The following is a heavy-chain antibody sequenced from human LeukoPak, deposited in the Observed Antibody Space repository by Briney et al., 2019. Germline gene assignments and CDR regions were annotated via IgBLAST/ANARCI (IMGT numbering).Heavy chain of an antibody. CDR3: ATAPDILTGYTDY. Sequence: GGSLRLSCAASEFTFSSYSMNWVRQAPGKGLEWVSSISSSSSYIYYADSVKGRFTISRDNAKNSLYLQINSLRAEDTAVYYCATAPDILTGYTDYWGQGTLVTVSS. D-gene: IGHD3-9*01. CDR1: EFTFSSYS. V-gene: IGHV3-21*01. CDR2: ISSSSSYI. J-gene: IGHJ4*02.